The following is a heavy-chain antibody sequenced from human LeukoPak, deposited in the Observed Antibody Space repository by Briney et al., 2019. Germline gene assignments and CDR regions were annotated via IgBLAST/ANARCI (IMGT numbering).Heavy chain of an antibody. CDR3: ARDQVTAVQLAYYHYYLDV. CDR1: GFTFSSYA. Sequence: PGGSLRLSCAASGFTFSSYAMNWVRQAPGKGLEWVSSISSSSSYIYYADSVKGRFTISRDNSKNTLYLQMNSLRAADTAVYYCARDQVTAVQLAYYHYYLDVWGKGTAVTVSS. J-gene: IGHJ6*03. D-gene: IGHD2-21*02. V-gene: IGHV3-21*01. CDR2: ISSSSSYI.